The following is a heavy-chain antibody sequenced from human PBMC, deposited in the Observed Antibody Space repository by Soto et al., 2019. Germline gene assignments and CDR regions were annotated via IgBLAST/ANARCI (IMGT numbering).Heavy chain of an antibody. CDR3: ARDGAYGSGSYYNVYYYYGMDV. V-gene: IGHV1-46*01. CDR2: INPSGGST. D-gene: IGHD3-10*01. CDR1: GYTFTSYY. Sequence: QVQLVQSGAEVKKPGASVKVSCKASGYTFTSYYMHWVRQAPGQGLEWMGIINPSGGSTSYAQKFQGRVTMTRDTSTSTVYMALSSLRSEDTAVYYCARDGAYGSGSYYNVYYYYGMDVWGQGTTVTVSS. J-gene: IGHJ6*02.